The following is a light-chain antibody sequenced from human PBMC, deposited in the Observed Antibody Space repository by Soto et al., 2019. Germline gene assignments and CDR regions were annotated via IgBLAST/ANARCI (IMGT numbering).Light chain of an antibody. J-gene: IGLJ3*02. CDR3: ETWDSNTWV. CDR2: LEGSGSY. Sequence: QSVLTQSSSASASLGSSVKLTCTLSSGHSSYIIAWHQQQPGKAPRYLMKLEGSGSYNKGSGVPDRFSGSSSGADRYLTISNLQFEEEADYYCETWDSNTWVFGGGTQLTVL. V-gene: IGLV4-60*02. CDR1: SGHSSYI.